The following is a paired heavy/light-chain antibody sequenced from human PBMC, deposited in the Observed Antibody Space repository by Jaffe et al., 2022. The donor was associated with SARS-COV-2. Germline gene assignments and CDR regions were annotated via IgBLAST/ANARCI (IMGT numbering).Heavy chain of an antibody. Sequence: EVQLLESGGGLVQPGGSLRLSCAASGFTFRNYAMNWVRQAPGRGLEWVSSISGSGVTTYHADSVEGRFSISKDISKNTLYLQMNSLRAEDTAVYYCAKAMGDVGYSSGHDYWGQGTLVTVSS. V-gene: IGHV3-23*01. CDR3: AKAMGDVGYSSGHDY. J-gene: IGHJ4*02. D-gene: IGHD5-18*01. CDR1: GFTFRNYA. CDR2: ISGSGVTT.
Light chain of an antibody. CDR3: QSLNSYPIT. V-gene: IGKV1-9*01. CDR2: AAS. J-gene: IGKJ5*01. Sequence: DIQLTQSPSFLSASVGDRVTITCRASQGIRSNLVWYQQKPGQAPKLLIYAASTLQSGVPSRFTGSGSETEFTLTISSLQPEDFATYYCQSLNSYPITFGQGTRLEIK. CDR1: QGIRSN.